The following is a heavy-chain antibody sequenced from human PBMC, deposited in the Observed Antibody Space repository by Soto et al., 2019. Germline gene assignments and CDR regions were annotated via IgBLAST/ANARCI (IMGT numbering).Heavy chain of an antibody. Sequence: VQLVESGGGVVQPGRSLRLSCTASGFTFSNYGMHWVRQAPGKGLEWVALIWYDGNHKYYADSVKGRFTISRDTSRNTLYLQMNSLRAEDTALYYCARDLSGPLDYWGQGTLVTVSS. V-gene: IGHV3-33*01. J-gene: IGHJ4*02. CDR2: IWYDGNHK. CDR1: GFTFSNYG. D-gene: IGHD3-16*02. CDR3: ARDLSGPLDY.